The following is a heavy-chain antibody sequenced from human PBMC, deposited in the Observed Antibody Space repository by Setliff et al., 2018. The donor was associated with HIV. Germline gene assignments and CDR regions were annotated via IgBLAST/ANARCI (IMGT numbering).Heavy chain of an antibody. V-gene: IGHV4-39*07. CDR2: VYYSGST. Sequence: SETLSLTCIVSGGSISSSSYYWGWIRQPPGKGLEWIGTVYYSGSTYYNPSLKSRVTISVDTSENQFSLKLSSVTAADTAVYYCARDGYSSSWYVWGKGTTVTVSS. CDR1: GGSISSSSYY. D-gene: IGHD6-13*01. CDR3: ARDGYSSSWYV. J-gene: IGHJ6*04.